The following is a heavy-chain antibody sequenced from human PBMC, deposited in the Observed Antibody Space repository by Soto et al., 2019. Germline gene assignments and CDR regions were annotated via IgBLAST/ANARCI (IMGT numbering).Heavy chain of an antibody. CDR2: VWYDGRTK. CDR3: VRAAGYSGNDYVYYYGMDV. D-gene: IGHD5-12*01. CDR1: GFTFSTYG. V-gene: IGHV3-33*01. J-gene: IGHJ6*02. Sequence: QVQLVDSGGGVVQPGRSLRLSCAASGFTFSTYGMHWVRQAPGKGLEWVALVWYDGRTKDYADSVKGRFTISRDNSKNTLYMQMNSLRDEDTAVYYCVRAAGYSGNDYVYYYGMDVWGQGTTVTVSS.